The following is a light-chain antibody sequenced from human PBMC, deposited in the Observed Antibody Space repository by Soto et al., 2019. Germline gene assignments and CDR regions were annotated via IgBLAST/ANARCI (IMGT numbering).Light chain of an antibody. CDR3: CSYAGSYTWV. J-gene: IGLJ3*02. CDR2: AVN. V-gene: IGLV2-11*01. CDR1: SSDVGDYNY. Sequence: QSALTQPRSVSGSPGQSVTISCTGTSSDVGDYNYVSWYQQNPGKAPKPLIYAVNMRPSGVPDRFSGSKSGNTASLTISGLQAEDEADYSCCSYAGSYTWVFGGGTKLTVL.